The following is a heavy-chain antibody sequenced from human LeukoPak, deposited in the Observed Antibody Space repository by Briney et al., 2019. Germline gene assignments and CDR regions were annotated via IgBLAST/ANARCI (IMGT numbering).Heavy chain of an antibody. CDR1: GFTFSTYE. CDR2: ISGSGGTT. J-gene: IGHJ4*02. V-gene: IGHV3-48*03. D-gene: IGHD3-16*01. Sequence: PGGSLRLSCVASGFTFSTYEMNWVRQAPGKGLEWVSYISGSGGTTYYADSVQGRFTISTDKTKNSLYLQMNSLRAEDTAVYYCARASPQKLGYFDYWGQGTLVTVSS. CDR3: ARASPQKLGYFDY.